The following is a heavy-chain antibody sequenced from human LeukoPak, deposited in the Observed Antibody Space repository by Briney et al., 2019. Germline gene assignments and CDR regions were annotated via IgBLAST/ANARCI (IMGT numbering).Heavy chain of an antibody. CDR1: GVSISSDY. D-gene: IGHD3-10*01. CDR3: ARETRGVTNRFDP. J-gene: IGHJ5*02. Sequence: MPSETLSLTCTVSGVSISSDYWSWIRQPPGKGLEWIGYIYYSGSTNYNPSLKSRVTISVDTSKNQFSLKLSSVTAADTAVYYCARETRGVTNRFDPWGQGTLVTVSS. V-gene: IGHV4-59*01. CDR2: IYYSGST.